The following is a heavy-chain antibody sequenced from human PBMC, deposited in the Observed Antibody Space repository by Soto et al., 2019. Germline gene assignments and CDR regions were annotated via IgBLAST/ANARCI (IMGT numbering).Heavy chain of an antibody. V-gene: IGHV1-69*12. CDR1: GGTFSSYA. CDR3: ARSQAGYSSGWYYWFDP. Sequence: QVQLVQSGAEVKKPGSSVKVSCKASGGTFSSYAISWVRQAPGQGLEWMGGIIPIFGTANYAQKFRGRVTITADESTSTAYMELSSLRSEDTAVYYCARSQAGYSSGWYYWFDPWGQGTLVTVSS. J-gene: IGHJ5*02. CDR2: IIPIFGTA. D-gene: IGHD6-19*01.